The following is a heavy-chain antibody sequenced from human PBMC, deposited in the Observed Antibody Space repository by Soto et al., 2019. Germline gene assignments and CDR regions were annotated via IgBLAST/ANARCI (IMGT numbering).Heavy chain of an antibody. Sequence: EVQLVESGGGLVQPGGSLRLSCAASGFTVSSNYMSWVRQAPGKGLEWVSVIYSGGSTYYADSVKGRFTISRDNSKNTLYLQMNSLRAEDTAVYYCARGRFKVRGTETYYFDYWGQGTLVTASS. D-gene: IGHD3-10*01. V-gene: IGHV3-66*01. J-gene: IGHJ4*02. CDR1: GFTVSSNY. CDR2: IYSGGST. CDR3: ARGRFKVRGTETYYFDY.